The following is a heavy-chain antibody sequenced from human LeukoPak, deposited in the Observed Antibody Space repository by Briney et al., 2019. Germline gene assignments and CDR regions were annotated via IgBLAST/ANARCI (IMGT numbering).Heavy chain of an antibody. CDR1: GFTVSNSY. CDR3: AKAITMVRGVISVPFDY. Sequence: GGSLRLSCAASGFTVSNSYMSWVRQAPGEGLEWVAVIYSSGSTYYADSVKGRFTISRDNSKNTLYLQMNSLRAEDTAVYYCAKAITMVRGVISVPFDYWGQGTLVTVSS. V-gene: IGHV3-53*01. J-gene: IGHJ4*02. CDR2: IYSSGST. D-gene: IGHD3-10*01.